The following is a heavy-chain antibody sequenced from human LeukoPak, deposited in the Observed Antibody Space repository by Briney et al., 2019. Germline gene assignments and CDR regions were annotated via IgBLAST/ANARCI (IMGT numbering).Heavy chain of an antibody. V-gene: IGHV3-30-3*01. CDR3: ARDPGEYQVLSDAFDI. CDR2: ISYDGSNK. D-gene: IGHD2-2*01. J-gene: IGHJ3*02. Sequence: GRSLRLSCAASGFTFSSYAMHWVRHAPRKGLEWVAVISYDGSNKYYADSVKGRFTISRDNSKNTLYLQMNSLRAEDTAVYYCARDPGEYQVLSDAFDIWGQGTMVTISS. CDR1: GFTFSSYA.